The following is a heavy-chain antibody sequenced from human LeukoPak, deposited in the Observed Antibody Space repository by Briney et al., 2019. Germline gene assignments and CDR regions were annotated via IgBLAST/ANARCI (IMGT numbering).Heavy chain of an antibody. J-gene: IGHJ4*02. CDR1: GGPFSGYY. Sequence: SETLSLTCAVYGGPFSGYYWSWIRQPPGNGLEWIGEFNHSKITTYNPSLKSRVTISTDTSKNQFSLKLSSVTAADTAVYYCARGHSYCSSTSCYLDLSSRRISHLHWGQGTLVTVSS. CDR2: FNHSKIT. D-gene: IGHD2-2*01. V-gene: IGHV4-34*01. CDR3: ARGHSYCSSTSCYLDLSSRRISHLH.